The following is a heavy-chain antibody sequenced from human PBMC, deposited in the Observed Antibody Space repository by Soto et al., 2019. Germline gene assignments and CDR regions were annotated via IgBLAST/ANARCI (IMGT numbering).Heavy chain of an antibody. V-gene: IGHV1-3*01. CDR3: ASGFVAAAKGDY. D-gene: IGHD6-13*01. J-gene: IGHJ4*02. CDR1: GGTFSSYT. Sequence: ASVKVSCKASGGTFSSYTISWERQAPGQGLEWMGWINAGNGNTKYSQKFQGRVTITRDTSASTAYMELSSLRSEDTAVYYCASGFVAAAKGDYWGQGTLVTVSS. CDR2: INAGNGNT.